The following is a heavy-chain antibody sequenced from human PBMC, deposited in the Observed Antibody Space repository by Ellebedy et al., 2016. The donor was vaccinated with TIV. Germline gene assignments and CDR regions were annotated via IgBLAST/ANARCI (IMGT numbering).Heavy chain of an antibody. V-gene: IGHV3-48*02. CDR3: VRDIGYYYGSSGDLFDD. CDR2: ITPSCDGM. CDR1: GFIFSIYS. D-gene: IGHD3-22*01. Sequence: GGSLRLXCTASGFIFSIYSMTWVRQAPGKGLEWISYITPSCDGMYYADSVKGRFTISRDNAKSSLYLQMDSLRDEDTAVYYCVRDIGYYYGSSGDLFDDWGQGTLVTVSS. J-gene: IGHJ4*02.